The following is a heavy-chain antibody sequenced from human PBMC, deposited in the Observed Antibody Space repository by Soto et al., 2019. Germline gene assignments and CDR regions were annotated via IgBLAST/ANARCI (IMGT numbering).Heavy chain of an antibody. Sequence: GGSLRLSCAASGFIFEDHGMNWVRQVPGKGLEWVGGINLTGDNTGYAGSVKGRFTISRDNAKNSLYLQMDSLRADDTASYYCTRSPRAYYFSYMDVWGKGATVTVSS. CDR3: TRSPRAYYFSYMDV. CDR2: INLTGDNT. V-gene: IGHV3-20*04. CDR1: GFIFEDHG. J-gene: IGHJ6*03.